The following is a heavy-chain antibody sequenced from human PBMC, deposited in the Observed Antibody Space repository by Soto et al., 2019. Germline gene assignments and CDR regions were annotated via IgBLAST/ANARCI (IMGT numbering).Heavy chain of an antibody. J-gene: IGHJ6*02. CDR3: AHRRDYGRMDV. D-gene: IGHD3-16*01. CDR2: IYGDDNK. Sequence: SGPTLVNPTQTLTLTCTFSGFSLSTSAVGVGWIRQPPGKALEWLALIYGDDNKRCSPSLKSRLTITKDTSKNQVVFTMTNMEPVDTATYYCAHRRDYGRMDVWGQGTTVTVSS. CDR1: GFSLSTSAVG. V-gene: IGHV2-5*02.